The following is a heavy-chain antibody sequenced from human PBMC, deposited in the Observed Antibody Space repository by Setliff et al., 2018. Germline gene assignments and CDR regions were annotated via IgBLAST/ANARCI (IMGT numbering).Heavy chain of an antibody. Sequence: GGSLRLSCAASGFTFSNYDMNWVRQAPGQGLEWVSSIDTSSTWIYYADSVKGRFTISLDTSKNQFSLRLTSVTAADTAVYYCARSYHLVLTNWFDAWGHGTLVTVSS. D-gene: IGHD1-26*01. J-gene: IGHJ5*01. CDR2: IDTSSTWI. CDR3: ARSYHLVLTNWFDA. CDR1: GFTFSNYD. V-gene: IGHV3-21*04.